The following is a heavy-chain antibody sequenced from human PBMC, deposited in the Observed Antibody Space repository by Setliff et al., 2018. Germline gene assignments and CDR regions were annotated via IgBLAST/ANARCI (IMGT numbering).Heavy chain of an antibody. Sequence: SETLSLTCDVSGASISSGHYWGWIRQPPGKGLEWIATIYHKGRTYFNPSLQSRVTMSLDRSKNQFSLRLTPVTASDTAVYYCASPRRDDLDSPFDPFDIWGHGTRVTVS. CDR3: ASPRRDDLDSPFDPFDI. CDR2: IYHKGRT. J-gene: IGHJ3*02. D-gene: IGHD3-3*01. V-gene: IGHV4-38-2*01. CDR1: GASISSGHY.